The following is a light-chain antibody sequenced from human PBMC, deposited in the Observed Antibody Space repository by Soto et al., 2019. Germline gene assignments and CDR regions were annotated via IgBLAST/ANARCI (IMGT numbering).Light chain of an antibody. V-gene: IGKV1-9*01. CDR2: AAS. CDR3: QQLNSYPL. J-gene: IGKJ4*01. Sequence: IQLTQSPSSLSASVGDRVTITCRASQGISSYLAWYQQKPGKAPKLLIYAASTLQSGVPSRFSGSGSGTDFTLIISSLQPEDFATYYCQQLNSYPLFGGGTKVDIK. CDR1: QGISSY.